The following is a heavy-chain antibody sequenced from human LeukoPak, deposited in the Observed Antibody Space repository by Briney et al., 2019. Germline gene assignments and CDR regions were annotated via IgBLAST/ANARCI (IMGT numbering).Heavy chain of an antibody. CDR3: ARGARYNWNYFDY. J-gene: IGHJ4*02. CDR1: GGSISGDY. D-gene: IGHD1-20*01. V-gene: IGHV4-4*07. Sequence: NPSETLSLTCTVSGGSISGDYWSWIRQPAGKGLEWIGRIYTSGNTNYNPSLKSRVTMSVDTSKNQVSLKLSSVTAADTAVYYCARGARYNWNYFDYWGQGTLVTVSS. CDR2: IYTSGNT.